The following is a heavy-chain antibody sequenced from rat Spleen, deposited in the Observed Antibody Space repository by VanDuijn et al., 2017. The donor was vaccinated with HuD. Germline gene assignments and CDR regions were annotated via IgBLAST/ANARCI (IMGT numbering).Heavy chain of an antibody. Sequence: QVQLKESGPGLVQPSQTLSLTCTVSGFSLTGNNVHWVRQPPGKGLEWMGRMRYDGDTYYNSALKSRLSISRDTSKNQVFLKMNSLQTDDTAIYYCTRDGQGWGQGVMVTVSS. CDR3: TRDGQG. V-gene: IGHV2S30*01. CDR1: GFSLTGNN. J-gene: IGHJ2*01. CDR2: MRYDGDT. D-gene: IGHD4-6*01.